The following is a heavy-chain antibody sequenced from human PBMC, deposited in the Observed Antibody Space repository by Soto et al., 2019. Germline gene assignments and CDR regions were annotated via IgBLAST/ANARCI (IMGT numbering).Heavy chain of an antibody. Sequence: EVQLVETGGGLIQPGGSLRLSCAASGFTVSSNYMSWVRQAPGKGLEWVSVIYSGGSTYYADSVKGRFTISRDNSKNALYCQMKSLRAEDTAVYYCATSEGGGRAWGDYDFWSGYYRDYYYGMDVWGQGTTVTVSS. D-gene: IGHD3-3*01. J-gene: IGHJ6*02. CDR2: IYSGGST. CDR3: ATSEGGGRAWGDYDFWSGYYRDYYYGMDV. CDR1: GFTVSSNY. V-gene: IGHV3-53*02.